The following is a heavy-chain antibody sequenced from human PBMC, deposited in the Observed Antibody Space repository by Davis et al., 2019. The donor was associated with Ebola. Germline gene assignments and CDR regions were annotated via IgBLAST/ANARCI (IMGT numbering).Heavy chain of an antibody. CDR1: GYTFTSYY. Sequence: ASVKVSCKASGYTFTSYYMHWVRQAPGQGLEWMGWINPNSGGTNYAQKFQGRVTMTRDTSISTAYMELSRLRSDDTAVYYCARGIAAAGLHDYWGQGTLVTVSS. V-gene: IGHV1-2*02. CDR3: ARGIAAAGLHDY. CDR2: INPNSGGT. D-gene: IGHD6-13*01. J-gene: IGHJ4*02.